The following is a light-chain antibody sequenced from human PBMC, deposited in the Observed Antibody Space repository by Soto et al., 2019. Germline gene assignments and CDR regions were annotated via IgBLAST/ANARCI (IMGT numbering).Light chain of an antibody. CDR2: GAS. V-gene: IGKV3-15*01. J-gene: IGKJ1*01. CDR3: QQYDNWPRT. CDR1: QSVGRN. Sequence: EIVMTQSPATLSVSPGERATLSCRASQSVGRNLAWYQQKPGQAPRLLIYGASTRATGIPARFSGSGSGTEFTLTISSLQSEDFEIYYCQQYDNWPRTFGQGTKVDIK.